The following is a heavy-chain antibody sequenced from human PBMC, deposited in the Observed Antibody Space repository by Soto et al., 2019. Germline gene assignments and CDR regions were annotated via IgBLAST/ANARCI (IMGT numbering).Heavy chain of an antibody. V-gene: IGHV3-23*01. Sequence: EVQLLESGGGLVQPGGSLRLSCAASGFTFISYAMNWVRQAPGKGLQWVSAISGGGDATFYADSVKGRFTISRDNSRNTVTLQMQSLGADDTAVYYCARKVPGSTTRPDYWYFALWGRGTLVTVSS. D-gene: IGHD3-10*01. J-gene: IGHJ2*01. CDR2: ISGGGDAT. CDR1: GFTFISYA. CDR3: ARKVPGSTTRPDYWYFAL.